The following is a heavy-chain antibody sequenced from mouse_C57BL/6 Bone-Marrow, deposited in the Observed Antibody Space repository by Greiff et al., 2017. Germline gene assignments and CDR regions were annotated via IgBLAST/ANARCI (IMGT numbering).Heavy chain of an antibody. Sequence: DVKLQESGGGLVQPGGSLKLSCAASGFTFSDYYMYWVRQTPEKRLEWVAYISNGGGSTYYPDTVKCRFTISRDNAKNTLYLQMSRLKSEDTAMYYCARQGYYGSLYFDYWGQGTTLTVSS. V-gene: IGHV5-12*01. J-gene: IGHJ2*01. CDR1: GFTFSDYY. CDR3: ARQGYYGSLYFDY. D-gene: IGHD1-1*01. CDR2: ISNGGGST.